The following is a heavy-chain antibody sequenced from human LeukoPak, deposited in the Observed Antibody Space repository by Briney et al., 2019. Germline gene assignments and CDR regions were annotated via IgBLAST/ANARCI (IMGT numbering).Heavy chain of an antibody. CDR3: TTSKSLPIYDILTGYNYYFDY. CDR1: GLTFTNAW. CDR2: VKSKTDGGTT. V-gene: IGHV3-15*01. D-gene: IGHD3-9*01. J-gene: IGHJ4*02. Sequence: TGGSLRLSCVASGLTFTNAWMSWVRQAPGKGLEWVGRVKSKTDGGTTDYAAPVKGRFTISRDDSKNTLYLQMNSLKTEDTAVYYCTTSKSLPIYDILTGYNYYFDYWGQGTLVTVSS.